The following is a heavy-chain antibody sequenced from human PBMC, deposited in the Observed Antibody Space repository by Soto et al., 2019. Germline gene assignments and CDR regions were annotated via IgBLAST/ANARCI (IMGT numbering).Heavy chain of an antibody. V-gene: IGHV1-46*01. Sequence: ASVKVSCKACGYTFTSYYMHWVRQAPGQGLEWMGIINPSGGSTSYAQKFQGRVTMTRDTSTSTVYMELSSLRSEDTAVYYCARGIFWVVSSGHNGFDYSGPGTLVTVSS. CDR3: ARGIFWVVSSGHNGFDY. CDR2: INPSGGST. J-gene: IGHJ4*02. D-gene: IGHD3-22*01. CDR1: GYTFTSYY.